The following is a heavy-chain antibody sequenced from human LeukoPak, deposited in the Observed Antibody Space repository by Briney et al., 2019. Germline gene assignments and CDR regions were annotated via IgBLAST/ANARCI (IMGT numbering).Heavy chain of an antibody. Sequence: GGSLRLSCAASGFTFSSYSMNWVRQAPGKGLEWVSSISSSSSYIYYADSVKGRFTISRDNAKNSLCLQMNSLRAEDTAVYYCASISGYYYFDYWGQGTLVTVSS. CDR2: ISSSSSYI. CDR1: GFTFSSYS. V-gene: IGHV3-21*01. CDR3: ASISGYYYFDY. J-gene: IGHJ4*02. D-gene: IGHD3-22*01.